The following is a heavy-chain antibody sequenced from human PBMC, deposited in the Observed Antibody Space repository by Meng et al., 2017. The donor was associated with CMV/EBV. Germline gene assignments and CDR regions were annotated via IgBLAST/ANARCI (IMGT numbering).Heavy chain of an antibody. D-gene: IGHD6-25*01. CDR3: ARDPPQREQPLLRY. Sequence: QVQLVGSGVEVKKPGASVKVSCKASGYTFTGSYMHWVRKAPGQGLEWMGWINPNSGGTNYAQKFQGRVTMTRDTSISTAYMELSRLRSDDTAVYYCARDPPQREQPLLRYWGQGTLVTVSS. V-gene: IGHV1-2*02. CDR1: GYTFTGSY. J-gene: IGHJ4*02. CDR2: INPNSGGT.